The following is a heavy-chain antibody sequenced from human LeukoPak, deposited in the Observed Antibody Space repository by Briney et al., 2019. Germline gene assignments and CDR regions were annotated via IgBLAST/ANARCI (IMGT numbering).Heavy chain of an antibody. D-gene: IGHD5-24*01. V-gene: IGHV3-23*01. Sequence: GGSLRLSCAASGFTFSNYALSWVRQAPGKGLEWVSAIHYSGGSTYYADSVRGRFTISRDNSKNTLYLQMNSLRSEDTAVYYCAKVIREVDMSYDYWGQGALVTVSS. CDR3: AKVIREVDMSYDY. CDR2: IHYSGGST. J-gene: IGHJ4*02. CDR1: GFTFSNYA.